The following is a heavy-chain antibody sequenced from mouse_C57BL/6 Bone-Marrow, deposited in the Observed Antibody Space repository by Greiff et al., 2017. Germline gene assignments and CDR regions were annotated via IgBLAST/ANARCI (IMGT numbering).Heavy chain of an antibody. CDR1: GFTFSDYG. CDR2: ISSGSSTI. Sequence: EVMLVESGGGLVKPGGSLKLSCAASGFTFSDYGMHWVRQAPEKGLEWVAYISSGSSTIYYADTVKGRFTISRDNAKNTLFLQMTSLRSEDTAMYYCARTPYYSNPAWFAYWGQGTLVTVSA. V-gene: IGHV5-17*01. D-gene: IGHD2-5*01. CDR3: ARTPYYSNPAWFAY. J-gene: IGHJ3*01.